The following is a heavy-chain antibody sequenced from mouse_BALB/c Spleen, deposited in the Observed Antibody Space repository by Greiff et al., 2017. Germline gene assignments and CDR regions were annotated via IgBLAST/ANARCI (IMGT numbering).Heavy chain of an antibody. D-gene: IGHD2-3*01. CDR1: GYTFTDYN. V-gene: IGHV1-18*01. Sequence: EVKLMESGPELVKPGASVKIPCKASGYTFTDYNMDWVKQSHGKSLEWIGDINPNNGGTIYNQKFKGKATLTVDKSSSTAYMELRSLTSEDTAVYYCARGGQCDGYYPWFAYWGQGTLVTVSA. CDR2: INPNNGGT. J-gene: IGHJ3*01. CDR3: ARGGQCDGYYPWFAY.